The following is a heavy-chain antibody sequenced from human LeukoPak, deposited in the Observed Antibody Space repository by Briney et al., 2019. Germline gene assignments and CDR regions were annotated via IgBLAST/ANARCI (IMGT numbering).Heavy chain of an antibody. V-gene: IGHV4-34*01. CDR3: ARAATGDL. J-gene: IGHJ4*02. D-gene: IGHD7-27*01. CDR1: GGSLTGYY. CDR2: INHSGGT. Sequence: NPSETLSLTCVYGGSLTGYYWNWIRQPPGKGLEWIGQINHSGGTNYNPSLKSRVTISIDTSKNQFSQQLSSVTAADTAMYYCARAATGDLWGQGTLVTVSS.